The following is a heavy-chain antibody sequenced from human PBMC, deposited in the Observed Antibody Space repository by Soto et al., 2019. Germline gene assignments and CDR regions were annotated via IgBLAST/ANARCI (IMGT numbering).Heavy chain of an antibody. V-gene: IGHV1-46*01. CDR1: GYTFTSYY. D-gene: IGHD6-19*01. CDR2: INPSGGST. J-gene: IGHJ4*02. CDR3: ARGSVAGRRFDY. Sequence: QVQLVQSGAEVKKPGASVKVSCKTTGYTFTSYYIHWVRQAPGQGLEWMGIINPSGGSTSYSQNFKGRVTMTRDTSTSTVYMELSSLRSDDTAVYYCARGSVAGRRFDYWGQGTLVTVSS.